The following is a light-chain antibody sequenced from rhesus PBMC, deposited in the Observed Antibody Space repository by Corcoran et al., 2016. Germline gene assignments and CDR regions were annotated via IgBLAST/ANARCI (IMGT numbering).Light chain of an antibody. V-gene: IGKV1-32*03. CDR3: QQAYSTPFT. J-gene: IGKJ3*01. Sequence: DIQMSQFPSSLSASVGDRVTITCRASQGISSYLNWYQQNPGKAPKLLIYYGNRLASGVPSMFSGSGSGTDSTLTITSLQPEHFATYYCQQAYSTPFTFGPGTKLDIK. CDR1: QGISSY. CDR2: YGN.